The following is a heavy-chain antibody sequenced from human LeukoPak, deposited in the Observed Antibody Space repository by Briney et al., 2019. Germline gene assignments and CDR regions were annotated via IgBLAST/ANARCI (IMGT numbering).Heavy chain of an antibody. D-gene: IGHD3-22*01. CDR3: ARDHLPYYYDSSGSPDY. J-gene: IGHJ4*02. CDR1: GFTFSDYY. Sequence: GGSLRLSCAASGFTFSDYYMSWIRHAPGKGLEWVSYISSSGSTIYYADSVKGRFTISRDNAKNSLYLQMNSLRAEDTAVYYCARDHLPYYYDSSGSPDYWGQGTLVTVSS. CDR2: ISSSGSTI. V-gene: IGHV3-11*01.